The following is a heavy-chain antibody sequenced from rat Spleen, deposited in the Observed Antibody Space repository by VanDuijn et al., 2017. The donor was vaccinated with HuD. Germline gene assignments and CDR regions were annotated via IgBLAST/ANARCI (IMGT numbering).Heavy chain of an antibody. CDR2: ISPSCGST. V-gene: IGHV5-25*01. J-gene: IGHJ2*01. CDR1: GFTFSNSD. D-gene: IGHD3-1*01. Sequence: EVQLVESGGGLVQPGRSLKLSCAASGFTFSNSDMAWVRQAPTKGLEWVASISPSCGSTYYRDSVKGRFTVSRDNAKTTLYRQMDSMRSEYTATYYCARETNLYYFDYWGQGVMVTVSS. CDR3: ARETNLYYFDY.